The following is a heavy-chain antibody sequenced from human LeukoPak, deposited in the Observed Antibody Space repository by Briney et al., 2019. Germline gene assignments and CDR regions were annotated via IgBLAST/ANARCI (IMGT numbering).Heavy chain of an antibody. CDR1: GGTFNNHA. D-gene: IGHD1-1*01. CDR2: IIPIFGTA. Sequence: ASVKVSCKPSGGTFNNHAISWVRQAPGQGLEWMGGIIPIFGTADYAQKGQGRVTITTDESTSTAYMELSSLRSEDTAVYYCASRELESGWHYHYYMDVWGKGTTVTVSS. V-gene: IGHV1-69*05. J-gene: IGHJ6*03. CDR3: ASRELESGWHYHYYMDV.